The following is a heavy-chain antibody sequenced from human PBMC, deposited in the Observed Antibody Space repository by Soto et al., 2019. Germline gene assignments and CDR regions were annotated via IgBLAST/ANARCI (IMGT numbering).Heavy chain of an antibody. V-gene: IGHV3-33*06. J-gene: IGHJ3*02. D-gene: IGHD6-6*01. Sequence: GGSLRLSCAASGFTFGTYAMHWVRQAPGKGLEWVAVIYYDGSNRYYGDAVKGRFTISRDNSKNTLYLQMNSLRAEDTAVYYCAKRSDSSSSFGAFDIWGQGTMVTVSS. CDR2: IYYDGSNR. CDR3: AKRSDSSSSFGAFDI. CDR1: GFTFGTYA.